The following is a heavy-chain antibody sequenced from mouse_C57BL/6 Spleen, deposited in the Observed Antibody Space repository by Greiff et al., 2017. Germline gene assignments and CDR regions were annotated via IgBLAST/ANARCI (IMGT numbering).Heavy chain of an antibody. Sequence: VQLQQSGPELARPWASVKISCPAFYTFSRRVHFAIRDTNYWMPWVKQRPGQGLEWIGAIYPGNGDTSFNQKSKGKATFTADKSSSTAYMQLSSLTSEDSAVYYCAFITTVVATDFDVWGTGTTVTVSS. V-gene: IGHV1-87*01. CDR2: GQGLEWIG. CDR3: SEDSAVYYCAFITTVVATDFDV. J-gene: IGHJ1*03. D-gene: IGHD1-1*01. CDR1: YTFSRRVH.